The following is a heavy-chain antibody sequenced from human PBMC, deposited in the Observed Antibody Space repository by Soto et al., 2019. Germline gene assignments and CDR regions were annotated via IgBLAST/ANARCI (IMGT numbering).Heavy chain of an antibody. Sequence: QVQLVQSGDEVKKPGASVKVSCKTSGYTFTSYGINWVRQAPGQGLEWMEWSSGYNGNTNYAQNLQGRVSMTTDTFTSTAYMELRRLRSDDTAVYYCVTSRVSIAVAGETEYYFDYWGQGTLVTVSS. CDR3: VTSRVSIAVAGETEYYFDY. CDR1: GYTFTSYG. CDR2: SSGYNGNT. V-gene: IGHV1-18*01. J-gene: IGHJ4*02. D-gene: IGHD6-19*01.